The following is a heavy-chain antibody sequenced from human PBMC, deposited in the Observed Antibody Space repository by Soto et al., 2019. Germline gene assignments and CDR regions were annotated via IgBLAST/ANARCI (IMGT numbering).Heavy chain of an antibody. D-gene: IGHD6-19*01. V-gene: IGHV3-30*18. CDR1: GSPFSAFA. CDR3: AKGGRQWLVTSDFNY. J-gene: IGHJ4*02. Sequence: VQLVESGEAGFKLGGSRHLPFAPSGSPFSAFAMPWVPKAPGKGLGWVAVVSLEGRNTTYADSVKGRFTISRDSSKNTVSLEMTSLRAEDTAVYYCAKGGRQWLVTSDFNYWGQGALVTVSS. CDR2: VSLEGRNT.